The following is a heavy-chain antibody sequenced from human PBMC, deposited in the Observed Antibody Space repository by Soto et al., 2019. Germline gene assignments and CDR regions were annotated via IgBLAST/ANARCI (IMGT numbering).Heavy chain of an antibody. Sequence: EVQVVESGGGLVQPGGSLRLSCAASGFTFSNYDMHWVRQVTGKGLEWVSGINPAGDTYYLDYVKGGFTISREKAKNSLYNQRNSLSAGDTPVYYCARELHGGSYGMDVWDQGTKVTVSS. CDR2: INPAGDT. CDR3: ARELHGGSYGMDV. V-gene: IGHV3-13*01. J-gene: IGHJ6*02. CDR1: GFTFSNYD.